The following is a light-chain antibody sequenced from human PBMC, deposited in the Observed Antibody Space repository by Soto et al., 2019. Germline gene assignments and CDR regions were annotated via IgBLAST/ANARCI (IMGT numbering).Light chain of an antibody. CDR1: QVISTS. CDR2: AAS. Sequence: DIKLSQPPSFLSPSIGESVTITCRASQVISTSLAWYQVKPGKAPKLLIYAASTLESGVPSRFSATVSGTEFSLTITSLQPEDFATYYCQQLFDSPITFGQGTRLEIK. CDR3: QQLFDSPIT. V-gene: IGKV1-9*01. J-gene: IGKJ5*01.